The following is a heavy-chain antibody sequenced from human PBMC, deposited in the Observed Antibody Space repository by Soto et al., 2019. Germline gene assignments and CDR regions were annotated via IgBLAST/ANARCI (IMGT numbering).Heavy chain of an antibody. Sequence: PGGSLRLSCVASGFSFSTYFFYWVRQAPGKGLLWVSRIVPDGTTTAYADSVRGRFTISRDNAENTLYLQMNSLRAEETAVYYCVGYNWKYPNYFGQRTLVTFSS. CDR1: GFSFSTYF. CDR2: IVPDGTTT. J-gene: IGHJ4*02. CDR3: VGYNWKYPNY. V-gene: IGHV3-74*03. D-gene: IGHD1-7*01.